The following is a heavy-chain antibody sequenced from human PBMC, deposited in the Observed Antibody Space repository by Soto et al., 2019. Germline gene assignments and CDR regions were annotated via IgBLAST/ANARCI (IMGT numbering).Heavy chain of an antibody. CDR1: GGSVSSGSYY. D-gene: IGHD6-13*01. CDR2: IYYSGST. Sequence: SETLSLTCTVSGGSVSSGSYYWSWIRQPPGKGLEWIGYIYYSGSTNYNPSLKSRVTISVDTSKNQFSLKLSSVTAADTAVYYCARDESPVFGAAHYNWFDPWGQGTLVTVSS. J-gene: IGHJ5*02. V-gene: IGHV4-61*01. CDR3: ARDESPVFGAAHYNWFDP.